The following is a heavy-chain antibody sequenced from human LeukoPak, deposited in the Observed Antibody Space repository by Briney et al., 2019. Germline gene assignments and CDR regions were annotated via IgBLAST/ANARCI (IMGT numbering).Heavy chain of an antibody. CDR1: GFTFSDYY. Sequence: GGSLRLSCAASGFTFSDYYMSWVRQAPGKGLEWVAVISYDGSNKYYADSVKGRFTISRDNSKNTLYLQMNSLRAEDTAVYYCARPAGFDYWGQGTLVTVSS. CDR2: ISYDGSNK. V-gene: IGHV3-30*03. CDR3: ARPAGFDY. J-gene: IGHJ4*02. D-gene: IGHD1-14*01.